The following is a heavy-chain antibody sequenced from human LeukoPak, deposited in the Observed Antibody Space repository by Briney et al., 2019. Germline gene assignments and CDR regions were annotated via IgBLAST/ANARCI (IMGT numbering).Heavy chain of an antibody. J-gene: IGHJ4*02. V-gene: IGHV4-39*01. CDR2: IYYSGST. D-gene: IGHD5-18*01. CDR3: ASPSGYGFYYFDY. Sequence: PSETLSLTCTVSGGSISSSSYYWGWIRQPPGKGLEWIGSIYYSGSTYYNPSLKSRVTISVDTSKNQFSLKLSSVTAADTAVYYCASPSGYGFYYFDYWGQGTLVTGSS. CDR1: GGSISSSSYY.